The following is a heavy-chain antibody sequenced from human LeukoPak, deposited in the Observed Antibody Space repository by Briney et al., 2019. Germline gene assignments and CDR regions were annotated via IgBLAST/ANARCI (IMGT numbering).Heavy chain of an antibody. V-gene: IGHV3-23*01. CDR3: AKGIVGATTQFDY. CDR2: ISGSGGST. J-gene: IGHJ4*02. CDR1: GFTFSNSA. D-gene: IGHD1-26*01. Sequence: GGSLRLSCAASGFTFSNSAMTWARQAPGRGLEWVSYISGSGGSTYYADSVKGRFTISRDNSKNTLYLQMNSLGAEDTAIYYCAKGIVGATTQFDYWGQGTLVTVSS.